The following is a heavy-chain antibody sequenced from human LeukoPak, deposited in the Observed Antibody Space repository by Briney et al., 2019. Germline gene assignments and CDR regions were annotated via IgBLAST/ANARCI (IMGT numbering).Heavy chain of an antibody. CDR3: ARGELLVDY. V-gene: IGHV1-2*02. Sequence: ASVKVSCKASGYPFTDQFINWVRQAPWRGLEWMGWINPNSGDTNYEQRFQGRVTMTRDTSISTAYMDLTRLASDDTAVYYCARGELLVDYWGQGTLVTVSS. J-gene: IGHJ4*02. CDR1: GYPFTDQF. D-gene: IGHD3-10*01. CDR2: INPNSGDT.